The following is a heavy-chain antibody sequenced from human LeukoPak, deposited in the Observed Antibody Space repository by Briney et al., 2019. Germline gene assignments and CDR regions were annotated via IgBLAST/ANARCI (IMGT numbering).Heavy chain of an antibody. J-gene: IGHJ6*03. CDR3: ARGVVPAAIRGREWGYYYYMDV. Sequence: GGSLRLSCAASGFTVSSNYMSWVRQAPGKGLEWVSVIYSGGSTYYADSVKGRFTISRDNSKNTLYLQMNSLRAEDTAVYYRARGVVPAAIRGREWGYYYYMDVWGKGTTVTVSS. CDR2: IYSGGST. V-gene: IGHV3-53*01. CDR1: GFTVSSNY. D-gene: IGHD2-2*01.